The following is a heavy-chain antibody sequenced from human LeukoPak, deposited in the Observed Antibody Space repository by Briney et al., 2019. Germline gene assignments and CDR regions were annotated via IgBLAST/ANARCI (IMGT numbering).Heavy chain of an antibody. CDR3: AADLGIVGAPGLDY. J-gene: IGHJ4*02. D-gene: IGHD1-26*01. Sequence: GTSVKVSCKSSGFTFTSSAMQWVRQARGQRLEWIGWIVVGSGNTKYAQKFQERVTITRAMSTRTAYMELSSLRSEDTAVYYCAADLGIVGAPGLDYWGQGTLVTVSS. CDR1: GFTFTSSA. CDR2: IVVGSGNT. V-gene: IGHV1-58*02.